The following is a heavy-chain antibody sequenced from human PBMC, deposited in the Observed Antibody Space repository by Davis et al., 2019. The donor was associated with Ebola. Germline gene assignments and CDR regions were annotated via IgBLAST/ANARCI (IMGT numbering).Heavy chain of an antibody. J-gene: IGHJ4*02. CDR1: GFTFSSSW. CDR2: IKADGSAK. V-gene: IGHV3-7*01. D-gene: IGHD1-26*01. CDR3: ARWASVGY. Sequence: GESLKISCAASGFTFSSSWMTWVRQAPEKVLEWVATIKADGSAKYYVDSVKGRFTISRDNVKNSLYLQMDSLRAEDTAVYYCARWASVGYWGQGTLVTVSS.